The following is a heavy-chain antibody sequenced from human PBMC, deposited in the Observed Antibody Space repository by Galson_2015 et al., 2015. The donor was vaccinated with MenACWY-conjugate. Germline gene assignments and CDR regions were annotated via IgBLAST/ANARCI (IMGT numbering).Heavy chain of an antibody. V-gene: IGHV3-23*01. Sequence: SLILSCSASCFTFRPSFLTWPLHSPGKGLEWVSSISDGGGYIYYADSVKVRFTISRDNSRNTLFLQMNSLRADDTAVYFCARSSGMDVWGQGTTVTVSS. CDR3: ARSSGMDV. J-gene: IGHJ6*02. CDR1: CFTFRPSF. CDR2: ISDGGGYI.